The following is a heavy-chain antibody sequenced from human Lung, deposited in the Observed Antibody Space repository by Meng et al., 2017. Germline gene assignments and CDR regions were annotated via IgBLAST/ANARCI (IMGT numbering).Heavy chain of an antibody. CDR3: ARPKQANWYFDL. CDR1: GGSFSGYY. V-gene: IGHV4-34*01. Sequence: QLQLQQWGAGLLKPSEPLSLTCAVYGGSFSGYYWSWIRQPPGKGLEWIGEINHSGSTNYNPSLKSRVTISVDTSKNQFSLKLSSVTAADTAVYYCARPKQANWYFDLWGRGTLVTVSS. CDR2: INHSGST. D-gene: IGHD1/OR15-1a*01. J-gene: IGHJ2*01.